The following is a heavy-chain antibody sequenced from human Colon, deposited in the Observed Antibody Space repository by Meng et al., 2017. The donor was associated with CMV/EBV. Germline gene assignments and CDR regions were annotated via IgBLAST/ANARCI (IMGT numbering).Heavy chain of an antibody. J-gene: IGHJ3*02. V-gene: IGHV4-59*01. CDR1: DGSISSYY. D-gene: IGHD3-22*01. Sequence: SETLSPTCTVSDGSISSYYWSWIRQPPGKGLEWIGYIYYSGITNYNSSLKSRVTISVDTSKNQFSLKLSSVTAADTPVYYCARFTTNYAFDIWGQGTMVTVSS. CDR3: ARFTTNYAFDI. CDR2: IYYSGIT.